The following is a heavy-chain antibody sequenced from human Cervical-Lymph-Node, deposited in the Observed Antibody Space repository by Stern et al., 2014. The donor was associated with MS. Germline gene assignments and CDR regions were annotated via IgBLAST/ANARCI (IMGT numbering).Heavy chain of an antibody. Sequence: DQLVESGAEVRKPGASVKVSCKASGYTFTSDDINWVRQAPGQGLEWMGWMNPDSGATGFAQKFQGRVTMTRDTSITTAFMELTNLRSDDTAVYYCTKAWDSWGPGTLIIVSS. J-gene: IGHJ5*01. V-gene: IGHV1-8*01. CDR2: MNPDSGAT. CDR1: GYTFTSDD. CDR3: TKAWDS.